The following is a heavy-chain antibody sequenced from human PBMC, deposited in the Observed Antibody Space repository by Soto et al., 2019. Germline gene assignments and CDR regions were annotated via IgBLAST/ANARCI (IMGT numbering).Heavy chain of an antibody. V-gene: IGHV4-59*08. CDR2: IYYSGST. D-gene: IGHD4-17*01. CDR1: GGSISSYY. Sequence: PSETLSLTCTVSGGSISSYYWSWIRQPPGKGLEWIGYIYYSGSTNYNPSLKSRVTISVDTSKNQFSLKLSSVTAADTAVYYCARRYGAPLDYWGQGTLVTVS. J-gene: IGHJ4*02. CDR3: ARRYGAPLDY.